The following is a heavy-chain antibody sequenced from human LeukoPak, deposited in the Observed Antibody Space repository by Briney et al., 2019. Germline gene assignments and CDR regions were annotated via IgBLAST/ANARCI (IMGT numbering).Heavy chain of an antibody. CDR2: IYYSGST. V-gene: IGHV4-61*08. CDR3: ARNPQGRCRTKSWAEYFQD. CDR1: GGSVSSSDYY. Sequence: SETLSLTCTVSGGSVSSSDYYWSWIRQPPGGALEWIGYIYYSGSTNYNPSLQSRVTISVDTSNNQFSLKMNSVTAADTAVYYRARNPQGRCRTKSWAEYFQDWGQGTLVTVSS. D-gene: IGHD1-7*01. J-gene: IGHJ1*01.